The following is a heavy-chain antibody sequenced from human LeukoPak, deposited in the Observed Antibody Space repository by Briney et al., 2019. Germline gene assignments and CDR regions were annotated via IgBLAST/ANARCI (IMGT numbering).Heavy chain of an antibody. D-gene: IGHD2-15*01. V-gene: IGHV1-2*06. CDR1: GYTLTAYY. CDR3: ARGYCSGGTCYLVENWLDP. CDR2: INPNSGGT. J-gene: IGHJ5*02. Sequence: GASVKVSCKXSGYTLTAYYIYWVRQAPGQGLEWMGRINPNSGGTDYAQNFQGRVTMTRDTSISTAYMELSRLRSDDTAVYYCARGYCSGGTCYLVENWLDPWGQGTLVTVSS.